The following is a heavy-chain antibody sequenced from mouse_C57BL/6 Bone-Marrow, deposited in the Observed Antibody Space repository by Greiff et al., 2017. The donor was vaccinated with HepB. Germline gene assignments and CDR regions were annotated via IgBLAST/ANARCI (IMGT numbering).Heavy chain of an antibody. CDR1: GFTFSSYG. Sequence: EVKVVESGGDLVKPGGSLKLSCAASGFTFSSYGMSWVRQTPDKRLEWVATISSGGSYTYYPGSVKGRFTISRDNAKNTLYLQMSSLKSEDTAMYYCARLLFAYWGQGTLVTVSA. D-gene: IGHD2-1*01. J-gene: IGHJ3*01. CDR3: ARLLFAY. CDR2: ISSGGSYT. V-gene: IGHV5-6*01.